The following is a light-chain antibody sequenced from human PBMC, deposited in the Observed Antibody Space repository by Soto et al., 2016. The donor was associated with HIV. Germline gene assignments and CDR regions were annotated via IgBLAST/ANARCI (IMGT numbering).Light chain of an antibody. V-gene: IGKV1-12*01. CDR1: QGISSW. Sequence: DIQMTQSPSSVSASVGDRVTITCRASQGISSWLAWYQQKPGKAPKLLIYATSSLGGGVPSRFSGSGSGTDFTLTISSLQPEDSASYFCLQDYDRPYTFGQGTKLEIK. CDR2: ATS. J-gene: IGKJ2*01. CDR3: LQDYDRPYT.